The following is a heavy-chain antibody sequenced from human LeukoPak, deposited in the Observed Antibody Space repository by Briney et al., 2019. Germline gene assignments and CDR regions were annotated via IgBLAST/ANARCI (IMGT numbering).Heavy chain of an antibody. CDR2: ISVYNGNT. CDR1: GHTFTSYG. V-gene: IGHV1-18*01. Sequence: GASVQVSCKSSGHTFTSYGINWVRHAPGQGLEWMRWISVYNGNTYYAQKFQGRITMTTDTSTSTAYMDLRSLRSDDTAVYYCASAQEIAVAGSYFDYWGQGTLVTVSS. D-gene: IGHD6-19*01. CDR3: ASAQEIAVAGSYFDY. J-gene: IGHJ4*02.